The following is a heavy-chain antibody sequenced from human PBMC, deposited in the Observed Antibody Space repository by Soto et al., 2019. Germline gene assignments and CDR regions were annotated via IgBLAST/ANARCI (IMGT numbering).Heavy chain of an antibody. Sequence: QVLLMQSGAEVKKPGSSVKVSCTSSGGPFSSYGISWVPQVPGQGLEWLGGIIPLFGTPSYARKFQDRLTISADESTTTANMELSSLTSEDTAMYFCARDGTIQMANFDFWGQGTLVTVSS. CDR3: ARDGTIQMANFDF. CDR2: IIPLFGTP. J-gene: IGHJ4*02. CDR1: GGPFSSYG. D-gene: IGHD1-1*01. V-gene: IGHV1-69*01.